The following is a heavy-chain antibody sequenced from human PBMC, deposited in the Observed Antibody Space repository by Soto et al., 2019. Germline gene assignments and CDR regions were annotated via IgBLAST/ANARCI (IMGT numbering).Heavy chain of an antibody. Sequence: EVHLLESGGGLVQPGGSLRLSCAASGFTFSNSAMTWVRQALGKGPEWVSSIGRTNNTHYADSVKARFAISRDNSQTTLYLQMNSRPAEDTAVYFCAKVDAYCYRPDHWGQGTLVTVSS. J-gene: IGHJ4*02. CDR3: AKVDAYCYRPDH. D-gene: IGHD3-16*02. V-gene: IGHV3-23*01. CDR2: IGRTNNT. CDR1: GFTFSNSA.